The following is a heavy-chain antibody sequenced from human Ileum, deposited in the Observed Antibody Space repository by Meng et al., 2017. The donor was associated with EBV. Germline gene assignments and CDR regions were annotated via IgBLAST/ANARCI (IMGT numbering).Heavy chain of an antibody. J-gene: IGHJ4*02. Sequence: VQLQESGPGLVKPSQTLSLPCAVSGGSISSGGYYWSWIRQPPGKGLEWIGYIYKSGSTYYNPSLTSRVTISVDTSKNQFFLKLGSVTAADTGVYYCARGGDTSGYSLDYWGQGILVTVSS. V-gene: IGHV4-30-4*01. CDR2: IYKSGST. CDR3: ARGGDTSGYSLDY. D-gene: IGHD3-22*01. CDR1: GGSISSGGYY.